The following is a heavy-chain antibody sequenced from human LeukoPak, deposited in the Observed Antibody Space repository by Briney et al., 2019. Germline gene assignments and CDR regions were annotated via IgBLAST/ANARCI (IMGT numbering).Heavy chain of an antibody. J-gene: IGHJ5*02. D-gene: IGHD3-10*01. CDR1: GFSFGAYY. V-gene: IGHV3-11*01. CDR2: ISTSDDTI. CDR3: AGGYGSGSYSA. Sequence: PGGSLRLSCAASGFSFGAYYMSWIRQAPGKGLEWISYISTSDDTISYADSVKGRFTISRDNAENSLYLQMNSLGAEDTAVYYCAGGYGSGSYSAWGQGTLVTVSS.